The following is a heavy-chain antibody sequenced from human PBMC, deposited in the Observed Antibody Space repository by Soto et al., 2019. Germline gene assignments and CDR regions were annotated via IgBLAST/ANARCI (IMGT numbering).Heavy chain of an antibody. Sequence: QVQLVESGGGVVQPGRSLRLSCAASGFMFSSYAMHWVRQALGKGLEWVAVKTYDGSNKYYADSVKGRFTISRDNSKNTLYLQMNSLRAEDTAVYYCARAGGLLVDYWGQGTLVTVSS. CDR1: GFMFSSYA. J-gene: IGHJ4*02. CDR3: ARAGGLLVDY. V-gene: IGHV3-30-3*01. CDR2: KTYDGSNK. D-gene: IGHD1-26*01.